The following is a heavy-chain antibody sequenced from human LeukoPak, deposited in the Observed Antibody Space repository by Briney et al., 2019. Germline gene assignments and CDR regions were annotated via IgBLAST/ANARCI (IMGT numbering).Heavy chain of an antibody. CDR3: AKDQGSLRYFDWLLYFQH. CDR2: ISGSGGST. J-gene: IGHJ1*01. D-gene: IGHD3-9*01. V-gene: IGHV3-23*01. CDR1: GFTFSSYA. Sequence: GGSLRLSCAASGFTFSSYAMSWVRQAPGKGLEWVSAISGSGGSTYYADSVKGRFTISRDNSKNTLYLQMNSLRAEDTAVYYCAKDQGSLRYFDWLLYFQHWGQGTLVTVSS.